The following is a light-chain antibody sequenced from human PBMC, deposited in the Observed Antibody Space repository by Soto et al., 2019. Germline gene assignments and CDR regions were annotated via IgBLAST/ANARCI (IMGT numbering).Light chain of an antibody. J-gene: IGKJ4*01. CDR1: QSIATY. Sequence: DIQMTQSPPSLSASVGDRVTITCRASQSIATYLNWYQHKPGKAPKLLIYGASKLQSGVPSRFSGSGSGTDFTLTISSLQPEDFATYYCQQSYNTPFTFGGGTKMDIK. CDR2: GAS. V-gene: IGKV1-39*01. CDR3: QQSYNTPFT.